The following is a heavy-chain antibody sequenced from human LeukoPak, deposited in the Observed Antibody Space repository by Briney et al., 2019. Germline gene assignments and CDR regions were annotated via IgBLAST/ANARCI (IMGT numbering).Heavy chain of an antibody. Sequence: GESLQISCKVSGFTFTSSWIGWVRQMPGKGLEWMGIIYPGDSDTRYRPSFQGQVTISADKSISTAYLQWSSLKASDTAMYYCARLGSCRGGSCTAFDIWGQGTVVTVSS. V-gene: IGHV5-51*01. CDR1: GFTFTSSW. CDR2: IYPGDSDT. J-gene: IGHJ3*02. CDR3: ARLGSCRGGSCTAFDI. D-gene: IGHD2-15*01.